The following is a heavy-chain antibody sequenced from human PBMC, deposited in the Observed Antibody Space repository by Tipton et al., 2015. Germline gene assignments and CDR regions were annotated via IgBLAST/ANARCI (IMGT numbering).Heavy chain of an antibody. CDR3: ASIDTMIVD. Sequence: TLSLTCTVSGDPISSSSYYWGWIRQPPGKGLEYIGSISYSGRTYYNPSLKSRVTISVDTSKNQFSLKLTSVAAADMAFYYCASIDTMIVDWGQGTLVTVSS. CDR2: ISYSGRT. J-gene: IGHJ4*02. V-gene: IGHV4-39*01. D-gene: IGHD3-22*01. CDR1: GDPISSSSYY.